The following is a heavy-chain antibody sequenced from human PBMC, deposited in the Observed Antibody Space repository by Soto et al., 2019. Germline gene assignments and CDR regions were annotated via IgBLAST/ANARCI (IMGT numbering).Heavy chain of an antibody. CDR3: AKSAMVRGGGWFDP. J-gene: IGHJ5*02. Sequence: EVQLLESGGGLVQPGGSLRLSCAASRFTFSTYAMSWVRQAPGKGLEWDSDISGSGGNTYYADSVKGRFTISRDNSKNTLYLQMNSLRAEDTAVYYCAKSAMVRGGGWFDPWGQGTLVTVSS. D-gene: IGHD3-10*01. V-gene: IGHV3-23*01. CDR1: RFTFSTYA. CDR2: ISGSGGNT.